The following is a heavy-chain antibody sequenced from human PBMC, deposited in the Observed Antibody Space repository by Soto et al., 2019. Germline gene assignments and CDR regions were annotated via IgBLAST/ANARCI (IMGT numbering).Heavy chain of an antibody. J-gene: IGHJ5*02. D-gene: IGHD3-16*01. CDR3: AHIPNYYQYDWFDP. Sequence: QITLKESGPTLVKPTQTLTLTCTFSGFSLTTRGVGVGWIRQPPGKALECLALIYWDDDKGYSPSLQSRLSITNDTSKNQVVLTMTNVDPVDTATYYCAHIPNYYQYDWFDPWGQGTLVSVSS. V-gene: IGHV2-5*02. CDR1: GFSLTTRGVG. CDR2: IYWDDDK.